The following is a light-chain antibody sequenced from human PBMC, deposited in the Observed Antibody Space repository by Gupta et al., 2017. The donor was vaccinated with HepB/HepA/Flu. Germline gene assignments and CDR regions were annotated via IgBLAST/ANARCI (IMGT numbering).Light chain of an antibody. CDR2: GAS. V-gene: IGKV3-20*01. Sequence: IVLTPSPGTLSLSPGERATLSCRASQSVSSSYLAWYQQKPGQAPRLLIYGASSRATGIPDRFSGRGSGTDFTLTISRLEPEDFAVYYCQHYGSSPTFGPGTKVEIK. CDR1: QSVSSSY. J-gene: IGKJ3*01. CDR3: QHYGSSPT.